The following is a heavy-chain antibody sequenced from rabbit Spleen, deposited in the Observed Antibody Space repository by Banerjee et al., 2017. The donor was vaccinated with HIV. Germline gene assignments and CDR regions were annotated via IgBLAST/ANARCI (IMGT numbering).Heavy chain of an antibody. V-gene: IGHV1S40*01. CDR2: IYNGGGGTS. D-gene: IGHD1-1*01. CDR3: VRDTSTSFSSYGMDL. Sequence: QSLEESGGDLVKPGASLTLTCTASGFSFSSSYWICWVRQAPGKGLEWIACIYNGGGGTSVYASWVNGRFTISKTSSTTVTLQMTSLTAADTATYFCVRDTSTSFSSYGMDLWGPGTLVTVS. CDR1: GFSFSSSYW. J-gene: IGHJ6*01.